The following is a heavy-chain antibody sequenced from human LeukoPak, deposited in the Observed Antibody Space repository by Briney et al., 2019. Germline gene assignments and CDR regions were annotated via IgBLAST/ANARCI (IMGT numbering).Heavy chain of an antibody. CDR3: AKDTQRKVVPAALIDY. V-gene: IGHV3-30*02. D-gene: IGHD2-2*01. CDR1: GFTFNTYG. CDR2: IRYDGSNK. J-gene: IGHJ4*02. Sequence: PGGSLRLSCAASGFTFNTYGMHWVRQAPGKGLEWVAFIRYDGSNKYYADSVKGRFTISRDNSKNTLYLQMNSLRAEDTAVYYCAKDTQRKVVPAALIDYWGQGTLVTVSS.